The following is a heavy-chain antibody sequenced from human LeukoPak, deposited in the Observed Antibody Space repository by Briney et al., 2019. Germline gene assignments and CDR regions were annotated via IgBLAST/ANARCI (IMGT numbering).Heavy chain of an antibody. D-gene: IGHD3-22*01. J-gene: IGHJ4*02. CDR3: AREPTYYYDSSGYTLDY. CDR1: GFTFSGYY. CDR2: ISSSGSTI. V-gene: IGHV3-11*01. Sequence: PGGSLRLSCAASGFTFSGYYMSWIGQAPAKGLEWVSYISSSGSTIYYADSVKGRFTISRDNAKNSLYLQMNSLRAEDTAVYYCAREPTYYYDSSGYTLDYWGQGTLVTVSS.